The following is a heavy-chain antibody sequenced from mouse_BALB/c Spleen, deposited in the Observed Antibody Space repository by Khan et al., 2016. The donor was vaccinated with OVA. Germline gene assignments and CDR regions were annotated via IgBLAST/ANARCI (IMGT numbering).Heavy chain of an antibody. J-gene: IGHJ3*01. CDR3: ARGYFGNYEFAY. V-gene: IGHV1S132*01. CDR1: GYTFTSYW. Sequence: QVQLQQSGAELVKPGASVKLSCKTSGYTFTSYWIQWVKQRPGQGLGWIGAIFPGTGTPYYNENFKGKAPLTIDASSTTAYMQLSSLTSQDSAIYVCARGYFGNYEFAYCGQGTLVTVAS. CDR2: IFPGTGTP. D-gene: IGHD2-1*01.